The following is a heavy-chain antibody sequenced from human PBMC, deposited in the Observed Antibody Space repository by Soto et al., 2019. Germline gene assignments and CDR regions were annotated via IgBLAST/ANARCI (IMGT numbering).Heavy chain of an antibody. J-gene: IGHJ5*02. CDR1: GGSINSGGYY. Sequence: SETLSLTCTVSGGSINSGGYYWSWIRQHPGKGLEWIGYIYYSGSTYYNPSLKSRVTISVDTSKNQFSLKLSSVTAADTAVYYCARVRYYYDSSGQSNWFDPWGQGTLVTVSS. D-gene: IGHD3-22*01. CDR2: IYYSGST. V-gene: IGHV4-31*03. CDR3: ARVRYYYDSSGQSNWFDP.